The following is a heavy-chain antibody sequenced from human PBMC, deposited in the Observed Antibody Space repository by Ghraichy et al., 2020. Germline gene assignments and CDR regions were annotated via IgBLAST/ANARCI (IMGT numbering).Heavy chain of an antibody. CDR3: ARDLSGRFDP. Sequence: GGSLTLSCAASGFTFSYYGMHWVRQAPGKGLEWVAIIPSDGNNKFYADSMKGRFTISRDNSKNTVYLQMNSLRPEDTAIYYCARDLSGRFDPWGQGTLVTVSS. CDR1: GFTFSYYG. V-gene: IGHV3-30*03. D-gene: IGHD3-10*01. CDR2: IPSDGNNK. J-gene: IGHJ5*02.